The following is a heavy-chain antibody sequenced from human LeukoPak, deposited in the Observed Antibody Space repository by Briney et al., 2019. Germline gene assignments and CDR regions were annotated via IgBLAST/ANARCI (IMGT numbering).Heavy chain of an antibody. CDR2: IYYSGST. D-gene: IGHD2-2*01. CDR1: GPSITSYY. J-gene: IGHJ4*02. Sequence: SETLSLTCTVSGPSITSYYWSWIRQPPGKGLEWIGYIYYSGSTNYNPSLKSRVTISVDTSKNQFSLKLSSVTAADTAVYYCARERYDWYQLERAFDYWGQGTLVTVSS. CDR3: ARERYDWYQLERAFDY. V-gene: IGHV4-59*01.